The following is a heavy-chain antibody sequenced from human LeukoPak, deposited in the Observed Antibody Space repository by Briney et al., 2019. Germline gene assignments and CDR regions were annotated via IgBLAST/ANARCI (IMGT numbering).Heavy chain of an antibody. Sequence: GASVKVSCKASGYTFTSYAMNWVRQAPGQGLEWMGWINTNTGNPTYAQGFIGRFVFSLDTSVSTAYLQISSLKAEDTAVYYCARDGYSSSAASFDYWGQGTLVTVSS. CDR3: ARDGYSSSAASFDY. V-gene: IGHV7-4-1*02. CDR2: INTNTGNP. J-gene: IGHJ4*02. D-gene: IGHD6-13*01. CDR1: GYTFTSYA.